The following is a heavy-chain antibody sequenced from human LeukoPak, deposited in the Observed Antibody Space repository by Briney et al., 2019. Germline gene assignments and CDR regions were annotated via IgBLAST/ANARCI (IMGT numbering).Heavy chain of an antibody. J-gene: IGHJ6*02. CDR1: GFTFSGYP. Sequence: TGRSLRLSCAASGFTFSGYPMHWVRQAPGKGLEWVAVIWYDGSNKYYADSVKGRFTISRDNSKNTLYLQMNSLRAEDTAVYYCARVGPHHYYYGMDVWGQGTTVTVSS. D-gene: IGHD1-26*01. CDR3: ARVGPHHYYYGMDV. CDR2: IWYDGSNK. V-gene: IGHV3-33*08.